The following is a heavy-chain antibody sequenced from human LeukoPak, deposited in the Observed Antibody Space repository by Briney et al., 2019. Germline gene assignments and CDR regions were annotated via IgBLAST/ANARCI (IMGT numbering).Heavy chain of an antibody. CDR1: GFTFSSYG. V-gene: IGHV3-23*01. J-gene: IGHJ6*03. CDR2: ISGSGDST. D-gene: IGHD4-17*01. Sequence: GGSLRLSCAASGFTFSSYGMSWVRQAPGKGLEWVSTISGSGDSTYYADSVKGRFTISRDNSKNTLYLQMSSLRAEDTAVYYCARAQGTKVNFLPKKYYYYMDVWGKGTTVTISS. CDR3: ARAQGTKVNFLPKKYYYYMDV.